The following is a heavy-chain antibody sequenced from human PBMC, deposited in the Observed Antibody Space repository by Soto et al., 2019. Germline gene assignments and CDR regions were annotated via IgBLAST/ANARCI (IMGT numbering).Heavy chain of an antibody. CDR1: CGSIGNGGFS. Sequence: QLQLQESGSGLVKPSQTLSLTCTVSCGSIGNGGFSWSWIRQPPGRGLEWIGHFYQSGSTSYNPFFRSPVSISVDRSANQFSLRLSSVSAADTAIYYWARELHDSSGSSIDSRCQGALVTVSS. CDR2: FYQSGST. V-gene: IGHV4-30-2*01. D-gene: IGHD3-22*01. J-gene: IGHJ4*02. CDR3: ARELHDSSGSSIDS.